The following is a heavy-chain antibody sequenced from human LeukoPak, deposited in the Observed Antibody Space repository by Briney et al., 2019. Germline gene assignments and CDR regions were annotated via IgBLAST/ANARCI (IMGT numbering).Heavy chain of an antibody. V-gene: IGHV4-34*01. J-gene: IGHJ4*02. CDR1: GGSFSGYY. CDR3: AREGSGSYYVSYFDY. CDR2: INHSGST. Sequence: SETLSLTCAVYGGSFSGYYWSWIRQPPGKGLEWIGEINHSGSTNYNPSLKSRVTISVDTSKNQFSLKLSSVTAADTAVYYCAREGSGSYYVSYFDYWGQGTLVTVSS. D-gene: IGHD3-10*01.